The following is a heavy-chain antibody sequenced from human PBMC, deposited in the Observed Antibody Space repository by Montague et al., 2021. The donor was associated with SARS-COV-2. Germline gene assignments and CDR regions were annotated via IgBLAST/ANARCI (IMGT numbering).Heavy chain of an antibody. V-gene: IGHV6-1*01. CDR1: GDSVSSNIAT. Sequence: CAISGDSVSSNIATWNWIRQSPSRGLEWLGRTYYRSKWYNDYAVSVKSRVIINPDTSINRISLQLNSVTPEDTAVYYCARAYCGGDCYFYWYFDLWGRGTLVTVSS. CDR3: ARAYCGGDCYFYWYFDL. D-gene: IGHD2-21*02. J-gene: IGHJ2*01. CDR2: TYYRSKWYN.